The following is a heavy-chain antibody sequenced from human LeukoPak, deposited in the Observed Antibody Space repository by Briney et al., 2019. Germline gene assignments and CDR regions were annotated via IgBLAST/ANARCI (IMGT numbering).Heavy chain of an antibody. V-gene: IGHV4-30-2*01. CDR3: ARDLGGLHS. Sequence: LRLSCAASGFTFSSYAMSWVRQAPGKGLEWIGYIYQSGGTYYNPSLNSRVTISVDTSKNQFSLKLTSVSAADTAVYYCARDLGGLHSWGQGTLVIVSS. D-gene: IGHD3-16*01. CDR2: IYQSGGT. J-gene: IGHJ4*02. CDR1: GFTFSSYA.